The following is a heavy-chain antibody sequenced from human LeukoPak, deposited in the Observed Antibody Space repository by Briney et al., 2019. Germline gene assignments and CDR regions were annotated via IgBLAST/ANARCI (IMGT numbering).Heavy chain of an antibody. D-gene: IGHD3-10*01. CDR2: IKQDESEK. Sequence: PGGSLRLSCEASGFTFSSYAMSWVRQAPGTGLEWVANIKQDESEKNYVDSVKGRFTISRDNVKNSLYLQMNSLRAEDTAVYSCARVNDYDSGSLYRPIDYWGQGTLVTVSS. CDR3: ARVNDYDSGSLYRPIDY. J-gene: IGHJ4*02. CDR1: GFTFSSYA. V-gene: IGHV3-7*01.